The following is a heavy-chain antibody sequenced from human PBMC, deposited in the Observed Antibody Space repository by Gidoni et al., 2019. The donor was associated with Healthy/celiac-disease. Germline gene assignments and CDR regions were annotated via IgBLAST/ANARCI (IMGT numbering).Heavy chain of an antibody. D-gene: IGHD3-3*01. CDR3: ARHYDFWSGYPRISRGAFDI. J-gene: IGHJ3*02. Sequence: GLEWIGSIYYSGSTYYNPSLKSRVTISVDTSKNQFSLKLSSVTAADTAVYYCARHYDFWSGYPRISRGAFDIWGQGTMVTVSS. CDR2: IYYSGST. V-gene: IGHV4-39*01.